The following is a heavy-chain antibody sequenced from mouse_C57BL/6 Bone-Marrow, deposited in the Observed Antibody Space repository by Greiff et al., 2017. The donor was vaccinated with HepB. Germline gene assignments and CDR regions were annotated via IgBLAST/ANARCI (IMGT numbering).Heavy chain of an antibody. CDR3: AKYGTTVVAPDYYAMDY. CDR2: IWSGGST. V-gene: IGHV2-4*01. D-gene: IGHD1-1*01. Sequence: QVQLQQSGPGLVQPSQSLSITCTVSGFSLTSYGVHWVRQPPGKGLEWLGVIWSGGSTDYNAAFISRLSISKDNSKSQVFFKMNSLQADDTAIYYCAKYGTTVVAPDYYAMDYWGQGTSVTVSS. J-gene: IGHJ4*01. CDR1: GFSLTSYG.